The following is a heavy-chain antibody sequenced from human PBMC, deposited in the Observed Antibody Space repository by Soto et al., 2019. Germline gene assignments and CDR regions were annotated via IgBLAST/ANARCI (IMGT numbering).Heavy chain of an antibody. Sequence: PGGSLRLSCAASGFTFSSYGMHWVRQAPGKGLEWVAVISYDGSNKYYADSVKGRFTISRDNSKNTLYLQMNSLRAEDTAVYYCAKDYSVAGIPGYYYYYGMDVWGQGTTVTVSS. CDR3: AKDYSVAGIPGYYYYYGMDV. CDR2: ISYDGSNK. J-gene: IGHJ6*02. D-gene: IGHD6-19*01. CDR1: GFTFSSYG. V-gene: IGHV3-30*18.